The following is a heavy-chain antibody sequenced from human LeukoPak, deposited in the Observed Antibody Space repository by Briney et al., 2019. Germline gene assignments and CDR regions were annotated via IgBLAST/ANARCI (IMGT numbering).Heavy chain of an antibody. J-gene: IGHJ2*01. CDR2: INHSGST. CDR1: GGSFSVYY. D-gene: IGHD3-22*01. V-gene: IGHV4-34*01. CDR3: ARVQGSYYYGSSSYRYYWYFDL. Sequence: SETLSLTCAVYGGSFSVYYWSWIRQPPGKGLEWIGEINHSGSTNYNPSLKSRVTISVGTSKNQFSLKLSSVTAADTAVYYCARVQGSYYYGSSSYRYYWYFDLWGRGTLVTVSS.